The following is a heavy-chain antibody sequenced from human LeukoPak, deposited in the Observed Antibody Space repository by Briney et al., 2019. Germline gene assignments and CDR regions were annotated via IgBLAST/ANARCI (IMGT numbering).Heavy chain of an antibody. J-gene: IGHJ4*02. V-gene: IGHV4-39*07. D-gene: IGHD6-6*01. CDR2: IYYSGST. CDR3: ARGPGGSSSSDFDY. Sequence: SETLSLTCTVSGGSISGSSYYWGWIRQPPGKGLEWIGSIYYSGSTYYNPSLKSRVTISVDTSKNQFSLKLSSVTAADTAVYYCARGPGGSSSSDFDYWGQGTLVTVSS. CDR1: GGSISGSSYY.